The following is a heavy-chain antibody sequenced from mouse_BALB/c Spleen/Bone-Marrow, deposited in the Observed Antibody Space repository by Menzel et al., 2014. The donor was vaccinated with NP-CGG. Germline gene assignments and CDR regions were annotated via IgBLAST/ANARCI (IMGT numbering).Heavy chain of an antibody. Sequence: EVQRVESGGGLVQPGGSLRLSCATSGFTFTDYYMSWVRQPPGKALEWLGFIRNKANGYTTEYSASVKGRFTISRDNSQSILYPQMNTLRAEDSATYYCARDINYDIYWYFDVWGAGTTVTVSS. CDR1: GFTFTDYY. J-gene: IGHJ1*01. V-gene: IGHV7-3*02. CDR2: IRNKANGYTT. D-gene: IGHD2-4*01. CDR3: ARDINYDIYWYFDV.